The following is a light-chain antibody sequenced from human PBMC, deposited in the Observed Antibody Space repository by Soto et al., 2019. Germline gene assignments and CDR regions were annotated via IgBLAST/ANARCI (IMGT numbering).Light chain of an antibody. J-gene: IGKJ3*01. CDR2: YVS. V-gene: IGKV3-15*01. CDR3: QHYSNWPPT. Sequence: EMVMTQSPATLSVSPGVRVTLSCRASESVHRNLAWYHQQPGQGPSLLIYYVSTRATGVPDRFTGSGSGTEFTLTISSLQSEDFGVYHCQHYSNWPPTFGPGTKVEIK. CDR1: ESVHRN.